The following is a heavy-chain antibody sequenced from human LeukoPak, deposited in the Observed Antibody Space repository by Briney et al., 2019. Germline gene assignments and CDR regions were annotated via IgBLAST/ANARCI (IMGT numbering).Heavy chain of an antibody. J-gene: IGHJ6*03. D-gene: IGHD3-16*01. Sequence: SETLSLTCAVYGGSFSNYYWNWIRQPPGKGLEWIGEIYHSGSTNYNPSLKSRVTISVDKSKNQFSLKLSSVTAADTAVYYCARDGASYMDVWGKGTTVTVSS. CDR2: IYHSGST. V-gene: IGHV4-34*01. CDR1: GGSFSNYY. CDR3: ARDGASYMDV.